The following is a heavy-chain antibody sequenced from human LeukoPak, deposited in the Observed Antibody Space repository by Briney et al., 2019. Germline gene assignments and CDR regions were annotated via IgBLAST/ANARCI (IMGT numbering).Heavy chain of an antibody. V-gene: IGHV3-7*03. J-gene: IGHJ4*02. CDR2: IKQDGSEK. CDR1: GFSFSSHW. D-gene: IGHD6-19*01. CDR3: AKGAVAGSVDY. Sequence: PGGSLRLSCAASGFSFSSHWMTWVRQAPGKGLEWVANIKQDGSEKYYVDSVKGRFTISRDNSKNTLYLQMNSLRAEDTALYYCAKGAVAGSVDYWGQGTLVTVSS.